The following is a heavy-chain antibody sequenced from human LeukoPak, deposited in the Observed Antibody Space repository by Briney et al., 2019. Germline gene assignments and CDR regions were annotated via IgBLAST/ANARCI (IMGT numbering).Heavy chain of an antibody. CDR2: IYTSGST. V-gene: IGHV4-4*07. Sequence: SETLSLTCTVSGGSISSYYWSWIRQPAGKGLEWIGRIYTSGSTNYNPSLKSRVTMSVDTSKNQFSLKLSSVTAADTAVYYCARVSYDSSGYRFDYWGQGTLVTVSS. D-gene: IGHD3-22*01. CDR3: ARVSYDSSGYRFDY. CDR1: GGSISSYY. J-gene: IGHJ4*02.